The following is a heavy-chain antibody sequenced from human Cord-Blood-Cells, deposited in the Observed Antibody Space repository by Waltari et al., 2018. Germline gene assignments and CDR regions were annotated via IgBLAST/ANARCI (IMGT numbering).Heavy chain of an antibody. J-gene: IGHJ4*02. D-gene: IGHD6-13*01. Sequence: QLQLQESGPGLVKPSETLSLTCTVSGGSISSSSYNWGWIRQPPGKGVEWLGNIYYSEGTYDIPALKSRVTISVGTSKNQFSLKLSSVTAADTAVYYCARHLDRAAAGIDYWGQGTLVTVSS. CDR3: ARHLDRAAAGIDY. CDR1: GGSISSSSYN. CDR2: IYYSEGT. V-gene: IGHV4-39*01.